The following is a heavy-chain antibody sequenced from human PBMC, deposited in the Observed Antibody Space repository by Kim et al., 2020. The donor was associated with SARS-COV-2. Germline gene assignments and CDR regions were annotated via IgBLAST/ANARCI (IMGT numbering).Heavy chain of an antibody. V-gene: IGHV3-20*01. D-gene: IGHD1-26*01. CDR1: GFTFDDYG. Sequence: GGSLRLSCAASGFTFDDYGMSWVRQAPGKGLEWVSGINWNGGSTGYADSVKGRFTISRDNAKNSLYLQMNSLRAEDTALYHCAREVSGSFNGNWFDPWGQGTLVTVSS. CDR2: INWNGGST. J-gene: IGHJ5*02. CDR3: AREVSGSFNGNWFDP.